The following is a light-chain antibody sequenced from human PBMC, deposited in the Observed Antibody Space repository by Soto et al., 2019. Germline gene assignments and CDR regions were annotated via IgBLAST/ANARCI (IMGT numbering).Light chain of an antibody. Sequence: DIQMTQSPSTLSASVGDRVTITCRASQSISSWLAWYQQKPGKAPKLVIYKASSLESGVPSRFSGSGSGTEFTLTISSLQPDDFATYYCQQYNSYSITFGHGTRLEIK. CDR1: QSISSW. CDR2: KAS. CDR3: QQYNSYSIT. V-gene: IGKV1-5*03. J-gene: IGKJ5*01.